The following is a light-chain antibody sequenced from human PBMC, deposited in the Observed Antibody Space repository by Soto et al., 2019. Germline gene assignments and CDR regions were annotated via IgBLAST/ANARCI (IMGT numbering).Light chain of an antibody. CDR3: MQALQTPLT. Sequence: DIVMTQSPLSLPVTLGEPASISCRSSQSLLHSNVYNYLDWYLQKPGQSPQLLIYFGSNRASGVPDRFSGSGSGTEFTLTISSVEAEDVGVYFCMQALQTPLTFGGGTKVEI. CDR1: QSLLHSNVYNY. J-gene: IGKJ4*01. V-gene: IGKV2-28*01. CDR2: FGS.